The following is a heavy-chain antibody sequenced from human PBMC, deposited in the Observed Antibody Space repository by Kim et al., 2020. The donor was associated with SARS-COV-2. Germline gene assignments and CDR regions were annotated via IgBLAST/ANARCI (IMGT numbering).Heavy chain of an antibody. CDR1: GFTFSSYS. D-gene: IGHD1-26*01. CDR3: ARVKGGIIWRGIDAFDI. V-gene: IGHV3-48*02. J-gene: IGHJ3*02. Sequence: GGSLRLSCAASGFTFSSYSMNWVHQAPGKGLEWVSYISSSSSTIYYADSVKGRFTISRDNAKNSLYLQMNSLRDEDTAVYYCARVKGGIIWRGIDAFDIWGQGTMVTVSS. CDR2: ISSSSSTI.